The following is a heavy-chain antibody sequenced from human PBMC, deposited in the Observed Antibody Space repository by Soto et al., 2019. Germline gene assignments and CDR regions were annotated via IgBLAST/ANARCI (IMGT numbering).Heavy chain of an antibody. J-gene: IGHJ5*02. D-gene: IGHD4-17*01. CDR1: GDSVSKYY. Sequence: SETLSLTCTVSGDSVSKYYWNWIRQPAGKGLEWIGRIHSTRSPNYNPSLKSRVTMSVDTSKNQFSLKLNLTSVTAADTAVYYCARCPAYGDYAILDTCGQGTLVTVSS. V-gene: IGHV4-4*07. CDR2: IHSTRSP. CDR3: ARCPAYGDYAILDT.